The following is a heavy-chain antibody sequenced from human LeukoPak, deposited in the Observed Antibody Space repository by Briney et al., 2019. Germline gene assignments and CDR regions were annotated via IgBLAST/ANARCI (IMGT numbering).Heavy chain of an antibody. Sequence: GGSLRLSCAASGFTFSSYGMSWVRQAPGKGLEWVSVIYSGGSTYYADSVKGRFTISRDNSKNTLYLRMNSLRAEDTAVYYCARAIKAVAGTFHRDYYFDYWGQGTLVTVSS. D-gene: IGHD6-19*01. CDR3: ARAIKAVAGTFHRDYYFDY. CDR1: GFTFSSYG. V-gene: IGHV3-66*01. CDR2: IYSGGST. J-gene: IGHJ4*02.